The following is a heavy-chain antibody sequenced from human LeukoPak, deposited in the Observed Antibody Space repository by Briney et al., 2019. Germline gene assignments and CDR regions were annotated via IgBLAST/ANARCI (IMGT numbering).Heavy chain of an antibody. V-gene: IGHV3-23*01. CDR3: AKITMIVVEPEPAGYFQH. CDR1: GFTFDDYA. Sequence: PGGSLRLSCAASGFTFDDYAMSWVRQAPGKGLEWVSAISGSGGSTYYADSVKGRFTISRDNSKNTLYLQMNSLRAEDTAVYYCAKITMIVVEPEPAGYFQHWGQGTLVTVSS. J-gene: IGHJ1*01. CDR2: ISGSGGST. D-gene: IGHD3-22*01.